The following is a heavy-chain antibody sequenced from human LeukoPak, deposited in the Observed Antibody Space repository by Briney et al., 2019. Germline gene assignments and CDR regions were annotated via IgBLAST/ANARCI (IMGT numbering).Heavy chain of an antibody. V-gene: IGHV3-30*04. J-gene: IGHJ4*02. CDR2: ISYTGGNI. CDR3: ARDSDTVTYEGVGY. D-gene: IGHD4-17*01. CDR1: GFDFSSYA. Sequence: PGRSLRLSCVASGFDFSSYAMHWVRQAPGKGLEWVAYISYTGGNIYSADSVKGRFTISRDNSKNTLYLQMDSLRAEDTAVYYCARDSDTVTYEGVGYWGQGTLVTVSS.